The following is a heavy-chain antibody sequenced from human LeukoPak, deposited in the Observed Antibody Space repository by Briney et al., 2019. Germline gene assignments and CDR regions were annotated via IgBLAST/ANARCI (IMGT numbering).Heavy chain of an antibody. CDR2: IIPIFGTA. CDR1: GYTFTSYA. D-gene: IGHD5-24*01. CDR3: ARGRVATKEDHFDY. J-gene: IGHJ4*02. V-gene: IGHV1-69*13. Sequence: GASVKVSCKASGYTFTSYAMNWVRQAPGQGLEWMGGIIPIFGTANYAQKFQGRVTITADESTSTAYMELSSLRSEDTAVYYCARGRVATKEDHFDYWGQGTLVTVSS.